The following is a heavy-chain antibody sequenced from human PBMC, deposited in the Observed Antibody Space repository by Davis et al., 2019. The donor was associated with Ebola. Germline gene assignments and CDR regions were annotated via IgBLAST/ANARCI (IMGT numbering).Heavy chain of an antibody. CDR3: TQAGIVGATDY. D-gene: IGHD1-26*01. V-gene: IGHV3-73*01. CDR1: GFTFSGSA. J-gene: IGHJ4*02. CDR2: IRSKANSYAT. Sequence: GESLKISCAASGFTFSGSAMHWVRQASGKGLEWVGRIRSKANSYATAYAASVKGRFTISRDDSKNTAYLQMNSLKTEDTAVCYCTQAGIVGATDYWGQGTLVTVSS.